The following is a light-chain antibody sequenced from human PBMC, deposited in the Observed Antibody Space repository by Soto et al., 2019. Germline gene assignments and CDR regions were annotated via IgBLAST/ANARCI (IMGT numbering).Light chain of an antibody. CDR2: DAS. J-gene: IGKJ1*01. Sequence: DIQMTQSPSTLSASLGDRFIITCRASQSISDCLAWYQQKPGKAPKLLIYDASNLESGVPSTFSGSGSGTEFTLTISSLHPDDFATYYCQHYSSVWAFGQGTKVDIK. CDR3: QHYSSVWA. V-gene: IGKV1-5*01. CDR1: QSISDC.